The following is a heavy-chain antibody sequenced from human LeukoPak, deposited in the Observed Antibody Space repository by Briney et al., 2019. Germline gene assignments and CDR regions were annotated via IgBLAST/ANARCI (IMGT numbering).Heavy chain of an antibody. CDR3: ARGFSGTVDKSLDY. D-gene: IGHD1-26*01. J-gene: IGHJ4*02. CDR2: ISIRGSYT. V-gene: IGHV3-21*03. CDR1: EFTFSDYN. Sequence: GGSLRLSCAASEFTFSDYNMHWVRQAPGKGLEWVSSISIRGSYTFYADSMKDRFTISRDNAKNSLYLLIKSLRAEDTAVYYCARGFSGTVDKSLDYWGQGTLVTVSS.